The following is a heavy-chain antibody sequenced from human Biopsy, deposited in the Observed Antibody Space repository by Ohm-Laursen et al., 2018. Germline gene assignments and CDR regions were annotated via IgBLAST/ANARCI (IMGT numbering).Heavy chain of an antibody. Sequence: RSLRLSCTASGFGFYAMHWVRQAPGKGSEWVAVSSYDGSNTYHADSVRGRFTISRDNSKNTLYLQMNSLGVEDSAVYYCARDIYYITNWRAFDMWGQGTMVTVAS. D-gene: IGHD1-1*01. V-gene: IGHV3-30*03. CDR2: SSYDGSNT. CDR1: GFGFYA. CDR3: ARDIYYITNWRAFDM. J-gene: IGHJ3*02.